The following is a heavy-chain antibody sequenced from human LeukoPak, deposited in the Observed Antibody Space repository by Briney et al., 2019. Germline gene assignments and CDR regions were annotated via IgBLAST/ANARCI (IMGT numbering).Heavy chain of an antibody. J-gene: IGHJ6*03. D-gene: IGHD1-26*01. CDR2: IRYDGSNK. V-gene: IGHV3-30*02. CDR1: GFTFSSYG. Sequence: GGSLRLSCAASGFTFSSYGMHWVRQAPGKGLEWVAFIRYDGSNKYYADSVKGRFTISRDNSKNTLYLQMNSLRAEDTAVYSCARDGWDSLTYNFYYYMDVWGKGATVTIS. CDR3: ARDGWDSLTYNFYYYMDV.